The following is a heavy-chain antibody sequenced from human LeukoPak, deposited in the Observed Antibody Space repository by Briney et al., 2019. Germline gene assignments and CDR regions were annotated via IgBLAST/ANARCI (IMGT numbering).Heavy chain of an antibody. D-gene: IGHD2-2*02. CDR1: GYTFTGYY. V-gene: IGHV1-2*02. CDR3: AREILGYCSSTSCYRAGFDP. CDR2: INPNSGGT. Sequence: ASVKVSCKASGYTFTGYYMHWVRQAPGQGLEWMGWINPNSGGTNYAQKFQGRVTMTRDTSISTAYMELSRLRSDDTAVYYCAREILGYCSSTSCYRAGFDPWGQETLVTVSS. J-gene: IGHJ5*02.